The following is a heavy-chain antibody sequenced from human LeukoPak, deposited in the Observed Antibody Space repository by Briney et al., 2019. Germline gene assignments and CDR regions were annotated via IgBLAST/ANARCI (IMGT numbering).Heavy chain of an antibody. CDR1: GGSISSYY. Sequence: SETLSLTCTVSGGSISSYYWSWIRQPPGKGLEWIGYIYYSGSTNYNPSLKSRVTISVGTSKNQFSLKLSSVTAADTAVYYCARLFNYDFWSGYYPAPYFDYWGQGTLVTVSS. CDR2: IYYSGST. CDR3: ARLFNYDFWSGYYPAPYFDY. J-gene: IGHJ4*02. D-gene: IGHD3-3*01. V-gene: IGHV4-59*08.